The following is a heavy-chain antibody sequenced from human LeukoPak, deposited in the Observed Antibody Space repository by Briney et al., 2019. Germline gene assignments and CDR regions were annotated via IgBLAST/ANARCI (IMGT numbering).Heavy chain of an antibody. CDR2: ISSSSSYI. CDR1: GFTFSSYS. Sequence: GGSLRLSCAASGFTFSSYSMNWVRQAPGKGLEWVSSISSSSSYIYYADSVKGRFTISRDNAKNPLYLQMNSLRAEDTAVYYCARDYYNSSGSLDYWGQGTLVTVSS. D-gene: IGHD3-22*01. CDR3: ARDYYNSSGSLDY. J-gene: IGHJ4*02. V-gene: IGHV3-21*01.